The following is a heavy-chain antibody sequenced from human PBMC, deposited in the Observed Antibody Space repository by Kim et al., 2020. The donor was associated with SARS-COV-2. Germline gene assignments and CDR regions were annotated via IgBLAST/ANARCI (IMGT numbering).Heavy chain of an antibody. V-gene: IGHV4-39*07. CDR2: IFYTGST. CDR3: ARDQTRYYYYAMDV. CDR1: GGSISSGNDY. Sequence: SETLSLTCTVSGGSISSGNDYWGWLREPPGTGLEWIGSIFYTGSTYYNPSLKSRVTISVATSKNHFSLRLSSVTAAATAVYYCARDQTRYYYYAMDV. J-gene: IGHJ6*01.